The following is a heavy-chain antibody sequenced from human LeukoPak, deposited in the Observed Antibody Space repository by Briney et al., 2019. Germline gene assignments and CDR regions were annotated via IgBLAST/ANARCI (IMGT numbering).Heavy chain of an antibody. CDR2: ISAYNGNT. V-gene: IGHV1-18*01. CDR3: ARGSDFWSGYYTPYYFDY. CDR1: GYTFTSYG. D-gene: IGHD3-3*01. J-gene: IGHJ4*02. Sequence: ASVKVSCKASGYTFTSYGISWVRQAPGQGLEWMGWISAYNGNTNYAQKLRGRVTMTTDTSTSTAYMELRSLRSDDTAVYYCARGSDFWSGYYTPYYFDYWGQGTLVTVSS.